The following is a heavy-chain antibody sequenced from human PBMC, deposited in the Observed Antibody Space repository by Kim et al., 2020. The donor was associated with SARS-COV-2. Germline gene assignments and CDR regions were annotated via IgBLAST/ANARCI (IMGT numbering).Heavy chain of an antibody. Sequence: SQTLSLTCAISGDSVSSSSGAWNWVRQSPSRGLEWLGRTYYRSKWCYDYAMSVKSRITINPDTSKNQFSLHLNSVTPEDTATYYCARGEWEPYYYGMDVWGQGTTVTVSS. CDR1: GDSVSSSSGA. CDR3: ARGEWEPYYYGMDV. V-gene: IGHV6-1*01. CDR2: TYYRSKWCY. J-gene: IGHJ6*02. D-gene: IGHD1-26*01.